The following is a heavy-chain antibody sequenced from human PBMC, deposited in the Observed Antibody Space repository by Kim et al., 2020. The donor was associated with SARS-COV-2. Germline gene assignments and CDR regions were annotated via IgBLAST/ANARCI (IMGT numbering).Heavy chain of an antibody. J-gene: IGHJ4*02. Sequence: SKKYQADSGEGRFTSSRDNARNPVYLQMSSLRAEDTAVYYCARGGAAAHDYWGQGTLVTVSS. D-gene: IGHD6-13*01. CDR2: SKK. V-gene: IGHV3-30*07. CDR3: ARGGAAAHDY.